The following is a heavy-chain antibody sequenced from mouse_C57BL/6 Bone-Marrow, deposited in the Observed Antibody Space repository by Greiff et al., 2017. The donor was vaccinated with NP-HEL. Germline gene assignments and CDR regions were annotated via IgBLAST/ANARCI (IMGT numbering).Heavy chain of an antibody. CDR3: ARSDSNWYFDV. Sequence: QVQLQQSGAELAKPGASVKLSCKASGYTFTSYWMHWVKQRPGQGLEWIGYINPSSGYNKYNQKFKDKATLTADKSSSTAYMQLSSLTYEDSAVYYCARSDSNWYFDVWGTGTTVTVSS. J-gene: IGHJ1*03. V-gene: IGHV1-7*01. CDR2: INPSSGYN. D-gene: IGHD2-5*01. CDR1: GYTFTSYW.